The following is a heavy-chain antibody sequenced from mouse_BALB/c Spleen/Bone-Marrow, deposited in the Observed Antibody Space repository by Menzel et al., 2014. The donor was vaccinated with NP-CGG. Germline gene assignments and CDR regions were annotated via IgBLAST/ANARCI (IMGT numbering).Heavy chain of an antibody. CDR1: GYAFTDYL. D-gene: IGHD2-3*01. J-gene: IGHJ2*01. Sequence: QVQLQQSGAELVRPGTSVKVSCKASGYAFTDYLMEWLKQRPGQGLEWIGVINPGSGSTNYNEKFKDKATLTADKSSSTAYMQLSXLTSDDSAVXFXARYDGYFDYWGQGTILTVSS. CDR3: ARYDGYFDY. CDR2: INPGSGST. V-gene: IGHV1-54*01.